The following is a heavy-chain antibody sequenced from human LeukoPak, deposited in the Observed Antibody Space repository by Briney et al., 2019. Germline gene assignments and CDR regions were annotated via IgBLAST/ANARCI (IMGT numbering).Heavy chain of an antibody. CDR1: GFTFSSYW. J-gene: IGHJ4*02. V-gene: IGHV3-7*01. CDR3: TTETYRRFDY. Sequence: GGSLRLSCAASGFTFSSYWMSWVRQAPGKGLEWVADIKQDGSERYYVDSVKGRFTISRDSAKNSLYLQIDSLRAEDTAVYYCTTETYRRFDYGGQGTLVTVSS. CDR2: IKQDGSER.